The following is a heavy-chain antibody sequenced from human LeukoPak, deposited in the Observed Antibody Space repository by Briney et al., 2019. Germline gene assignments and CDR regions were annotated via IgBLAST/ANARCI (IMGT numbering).Heavy chain of an antibody. CDR1: GFTFSSYW. CDR2: ISGSGGST. CDR3: AKMDYYDSSGYYYLYFDY. J-gene: IGHJ4*02. V-gene: IGHV3-23*01. D-gene: IGHD3-22*01. Sequence: GGSLRLSCAASGFTFSSYWMTWVRQAPGKGLEWVSAISGSGGSTYYADSVKGRFTISRDNSKNTLYLQMNSLRAEDTAVYYCAKMDYYDSSGYYYLYFDYWGQGTLVTVSS.